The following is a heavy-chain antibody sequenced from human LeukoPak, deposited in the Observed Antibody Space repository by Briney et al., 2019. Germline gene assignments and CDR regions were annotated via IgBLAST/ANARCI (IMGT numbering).Heavy chain of an antibody. D-gene: IGHD6-13*01. V-gene: IGHV4-59*12. CDR1: GGSISSYY. Sequence: ETLSLTCTVSGGSISSYYWSWIRQPPGKGLEWIGYIYYSGSTNYNPSLKSRVTMSVDTSKNQFSLKLSSVTAADTAVYYCARESVYRAAAGILDYWGQGTLVTVSS. J-gene: IGHJ4*02. CDR2: IYYSGST. CDR3: ARESVYRAAAGILDY.